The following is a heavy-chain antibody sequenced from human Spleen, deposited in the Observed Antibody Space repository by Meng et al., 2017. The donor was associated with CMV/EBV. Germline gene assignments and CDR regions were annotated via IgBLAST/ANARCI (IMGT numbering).Heavy chain of an antibody. V-gene: IGHV3-11*04. D-gene: IGHD6-13*01. J-gene: IGHJ5*02. Sequence: GGSLRLSCAASGFTFSDYYMSWVRQAPGKGLEWVSFISTSGFTIYYADSVKGRFTISRDNAKNSLYLQMDSLRAEDTAVYYCARVGSSSFLRWFDPWGQGTLVTVSS. CDR3: ARVGSSSFLRWFDP. CDR1: GFTFSDYY. CDR2: ISTSGFTI.